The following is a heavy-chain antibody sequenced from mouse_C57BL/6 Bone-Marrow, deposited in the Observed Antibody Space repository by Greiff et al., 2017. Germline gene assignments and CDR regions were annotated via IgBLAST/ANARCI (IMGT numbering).Heavy chain of an antibody. CDR3: TPFITTVVPFAY. CDR2: IDPEDGDT. D-gene: IGHD1-1*01. CDR1: GFNIKDYY. J-gene: IGHJ3*01. V-gene: IGHV14-1*01. Sequence: EVKLVESGAELVRPGASVKLSCTASGFNIKDYYMHWVKQRPEQGLEWIGRIDPEDGDTEYAPKFQGKATMTADTSSNTAYLQLSSRTSEDTAVYYCTPFITTVVPFAYWGQGTLVTVSA.